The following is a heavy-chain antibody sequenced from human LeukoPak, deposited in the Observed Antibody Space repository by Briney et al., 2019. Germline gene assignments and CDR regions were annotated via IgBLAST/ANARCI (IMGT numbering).Heavy chain of an antibody. Sequence: GGSLRLSCAASGFTFSSYSMNWVRQAPGKGLEWVSSISSSSSYIYYADSMKGRFTISRDNAKKSLYLQMNSLRAEDTAVYYCAKLGIPNSSGSTGYFDYWGQGTLVTVSS. V-gene: IGHV3-21*01. CDR2: ISSSSSYI. D-gene: IGHD3-22*01. CDR3: AKLGIPNSSGSTGYFDY. CDR1: GFTFSSYS. J-gene: IGHJ4*02.